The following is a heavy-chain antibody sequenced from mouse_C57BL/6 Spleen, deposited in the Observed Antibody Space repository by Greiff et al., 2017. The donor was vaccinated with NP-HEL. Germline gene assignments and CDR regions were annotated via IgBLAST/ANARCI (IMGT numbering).Heavy chain of an antibody. Sequence: EVKLVESGPGLAKPSQTLSLTCSVTGYSITSDYWNWIRKFPGNKLEYMGYISYSGSTYYNPSLKSRISITRDTSKNQYYLQLNSVTTEDTATYYCARSPRYYGSSYGYFDVWGTGTTVTVSS. V-gene: IGHV3-8*01. CDR2: ISYSGST. J-gene: IGHJ1*03. CDR1: GYSITSDY. CDR3: ARSPRYYGSSYGYFDV. D-gene: IGHD1-1*01.